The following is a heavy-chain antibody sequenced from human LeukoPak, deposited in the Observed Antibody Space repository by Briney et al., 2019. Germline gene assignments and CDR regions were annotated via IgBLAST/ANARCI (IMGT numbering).Heavy chain of an antibody. Sequence: GGSLRLSCAASGFTFSDYYMSWIRQAPGKGLEWVAVIWYDGSNKYYADSAKGRFTISRDNSKNTLYLQMNSLGAEDTAVYYCARERVSGTSYYYYGMDVWGQGTTVTVSS. CDR2: IWYDGSNK. V-gene: IGHV3-33*08. CDR1: GFTFSDYY. J-gene: IGHJ6*02. CDR3: ARERVSGTSYYYYGMDV. D-gene: IGHD1-14*01.